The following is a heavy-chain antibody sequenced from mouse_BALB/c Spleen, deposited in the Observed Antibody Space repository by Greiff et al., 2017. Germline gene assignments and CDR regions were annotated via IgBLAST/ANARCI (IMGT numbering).Heavy chain of an antibody. Sequence: EVQLVESGGDLVKPGGSLKLSCAASGFTFSSYGMSWVRQTPDKRLEWVATISSGGSYTYYPDSVKGRFIISRDNAKNTLYLQMSSLKSEDTAMYYCARRGYSFAYWGQGTLVTVSA. CDR2: ISSGGSYT. J-gene: IGHJ3*01. V-gene: IGHV5-6*01. CDR1: GFTFSSYG. D-gene: IGHD2-3*01. CDR3: ARRGYSFAY.